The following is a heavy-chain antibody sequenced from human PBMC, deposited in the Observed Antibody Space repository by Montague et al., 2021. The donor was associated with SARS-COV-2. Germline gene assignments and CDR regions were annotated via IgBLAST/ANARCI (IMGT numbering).Heavy chain of an antibody. V-gene: IGHV3-20*04. CDR2: INWNGGST. J-gene: IGHJ6*02. D-gene: IGHD5-12*01. Sequence: SLRLSCPASGFTFGDYGMSWVRQAPGKGLEWVSGINWNGGSTGYADSVKGRFTISRDNAKNSLYLQMNSLRAEDTALYYCARVMSGYSGYDPRLIYYYHGMDVWGQGTTVTVSS. CDR3: ARVMSGYSGYDPRLIYYYHGMDV. CDR1: GFTFGDYG.